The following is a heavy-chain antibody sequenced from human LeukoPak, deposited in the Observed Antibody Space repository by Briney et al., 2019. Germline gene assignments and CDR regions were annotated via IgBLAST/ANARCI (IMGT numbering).Heavy chain of an antibody. Sequence: SVKVSCKASGGTFSSYAISWVRQAPGQGLEWMGGIIPIFGTANYAQKFQGRVTITADESTSTAYMELSSLRSEDTAVYYCARIVVVPAAHAFDIWGQGTMVTVSS. J-gene: IGHJ3*02. CDR3: ARIVVVPAAHAFDI. D-gene: IGHD2-2*01. CDR1: GGTFSSYA. CDR2: IIPIFGTA. V-gene: IGHV1-69*13.